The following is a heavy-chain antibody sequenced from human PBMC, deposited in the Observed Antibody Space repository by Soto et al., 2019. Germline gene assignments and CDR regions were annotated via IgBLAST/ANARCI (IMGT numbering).Heavy chain of an antibody. J-gene: IGHJ4*02. V-gene: IGHV3-23*01. D-gene: IGHD3-3*01. CDR3: AKDFYYDFWSGPLPYFDY. Sequence: GGSLRLSCAASGFPFSSYAMSWVRQAPGKGLEWVSAISGSGGSTYYADSVKGRFTISRDNSKNTLYLQMNSLRAEDTAVYYCAKDFYYDFWSGPLPYFDYWGQGTLVTVSS. CDR1: GFPFSSYA. CDR2: ISGSGGST.